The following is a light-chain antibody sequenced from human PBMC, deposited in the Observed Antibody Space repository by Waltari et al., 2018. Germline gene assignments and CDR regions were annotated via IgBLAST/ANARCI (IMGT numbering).Light chain of an antibody. CDR1: SSNIGLTS. CDR3: AARDDSLNWV. Sequence: QFVLHQSPSASGTPGQRVTISCSGRSSNIGLTSIFWYQQLPGAPPKLLISKNNQRSSGVPDRFSASKSGTSASLAISGLRSEDEADYFWAARDDSLNWVFGGGTKLTVL. J-gene: IGLJ3*02. V-gene: IGLV1-47*01. CDR2: KNN.